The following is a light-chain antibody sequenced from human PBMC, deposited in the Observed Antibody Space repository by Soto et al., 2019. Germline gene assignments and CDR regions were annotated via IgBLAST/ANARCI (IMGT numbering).Light chain of an antibody. CDR3: CSYAGDYTFV. J-gene: IGLJ1*01. CDR1: SSDVGVYKY. Sequence: QSALIQPRSVSGSPGQSVTISCTGTSSDVGVYKYVSWYRQHPGKAPKLMIYDVITRPSGVPDRFSGSKSGNTASLTISELQAEDEADYYCCSYAGDYTFVFGTGTKLTVL. CDR2: DVI. V-gene: IGLV2-11*01.